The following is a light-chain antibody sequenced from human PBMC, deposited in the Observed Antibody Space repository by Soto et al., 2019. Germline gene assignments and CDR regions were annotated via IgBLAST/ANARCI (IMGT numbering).Light chain of an antibody. CDR2: VAS. J-gene: IGKJ1*01. CDR3: QQYGSSPAT. V-gene: IGKV3-20*01. CDR1: QSVSSSY. Sequence: EIVLTQSPGTLSLSPGERATLSCRASQSVSSSYLAWYQQKPGQAPRLLIYVASNRATGIPDRFSGSGSETDFTLTISSLEPEAFAVYYCQQYGSSPATFGQGTKVEIK.